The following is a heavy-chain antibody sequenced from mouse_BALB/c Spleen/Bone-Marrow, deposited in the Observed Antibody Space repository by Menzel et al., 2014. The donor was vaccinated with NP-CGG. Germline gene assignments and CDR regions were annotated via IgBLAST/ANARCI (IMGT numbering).Heavy chain of an antibody. D-gene: IGHD2-4*01. CDR2: IDTSDSYT. J-gene: IGHJ4*01. CDR1: GYTFTDNW. CDR3: ARGGHDFSLDY. Sequence: VHLVESGAELGMPGASVKMSCEASGYTFTDNWIYWVKQRPGQGLEWIGAIDTSDSYTNYNQKFMGKASLTVDASSSTAYMQVSSLTSDDSAVYYCARGGHDFSLDYWGQGASVTVSS. V-gene: IGHV1-69*01.